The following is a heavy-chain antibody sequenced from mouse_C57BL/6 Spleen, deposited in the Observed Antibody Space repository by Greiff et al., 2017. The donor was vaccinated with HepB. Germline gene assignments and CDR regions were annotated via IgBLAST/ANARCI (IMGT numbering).Heavy chain of an antibody. CDR3: ARTTVVDAMDY. Sequence: EVQLVESGGGLVKPGGSLKLSCAASGFTFSSYAMSWVRQTPEKRLEWVATISDGGSYTYYPDNVKGRFTISRDNAKNNLYRQMSHLKSEDTAMYYCARTTVVDAMDYWGQGTSVTVSS. V-gene: IGHV5-4*01. J-gene: IGHJ4*01. CDR2: ISDGGSYT. CDR1: GFTFSSYA. D-gene: IGHD1-1*01.